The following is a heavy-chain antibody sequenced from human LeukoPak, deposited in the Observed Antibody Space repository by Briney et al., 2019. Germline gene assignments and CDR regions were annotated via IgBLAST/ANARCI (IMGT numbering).Heavy chain of an antibody. Sequence: SVKVSCKASGGTFSNFAISWVRQAPGQGLEWMGGIIPLFGTANYGQKSQGRVTITADKSTSTAYMELSSLRSEDTAVYYCASSGLGGSGNYHRTWYNWFDPWGQGTRVTVSS. V-gene: IGHV1-69*06. D-gene: IGHD3-10*01. CDR3: ASSGLGGSGNYHRTWYNWFDP. CDR1: GGTFSNFA. CDR2: IIPLFGTA. J-gene: IGHJ5*02.